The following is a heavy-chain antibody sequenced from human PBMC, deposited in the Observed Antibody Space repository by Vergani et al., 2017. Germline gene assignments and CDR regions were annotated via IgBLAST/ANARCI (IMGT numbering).Heavy chain of an antibody. D-gene: IGHD3-10*01. Sequence: QVQLAESGGGRVQPGRSLRLSCAASGFSFSSHAIHWVRQAPGKGLEWVAVISNDGSKKYYADSVKGRFTISRDNSKNTLDLQMNSLRTQVTAVYYCAKAGSVTSGSLQYNFYMDVWGKGTTVTV. CDR3: AKAGSVTSGSLQYNFYMDV. V-gene: IGHV3-30*18. J-gene: IGHJ6*03. CDR1: GFSFSSHA. CDR2: ISNDGSKK.